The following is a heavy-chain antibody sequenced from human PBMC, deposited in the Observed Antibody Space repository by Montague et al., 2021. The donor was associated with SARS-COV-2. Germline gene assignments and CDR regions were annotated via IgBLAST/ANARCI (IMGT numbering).Heavy chain of an antibody. CDR3: ARHPYFYSSDLFG. D-gene: IGHD3-10*02. CDR1: GGSISTNDYY. V-gene: IGHV4-39*01. Sequence: SETLSLTCSVSGGSISTNDYYWGWIRQPPGKGLDWIGSIFYSGSTYYNPSLRSRVTMSVDTSKNQFSLQLSSVTAADTAVYFCARHPYFYSSDLFGWGQGTLVTVSS. J-gene: IGHJ4*02. CDR2: IFYSGST.